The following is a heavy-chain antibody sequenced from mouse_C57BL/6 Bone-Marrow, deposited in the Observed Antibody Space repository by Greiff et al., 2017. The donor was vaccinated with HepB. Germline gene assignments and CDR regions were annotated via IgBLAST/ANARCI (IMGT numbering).Heavy chain of an antibody. Sequence: VQLQQSGAELVRPGTSVKLSCKASGYTFTSYWMHWVKQRPGQGLEWIGVIDPSDSYTNYNQKFKGKATLTVDTSSSTAYMQLSSLTSEDSAVYYCARKENGYDEFDYWGQGTTLTVSS. CDR2: IDPSDSYT. CDR3: ARKENGYDEFDY. V-gene: IGHV1-59*01. D-gene: IGHD2-2*01. CDR1: GYTFTSYW. J-gene: IGHJ2*01.